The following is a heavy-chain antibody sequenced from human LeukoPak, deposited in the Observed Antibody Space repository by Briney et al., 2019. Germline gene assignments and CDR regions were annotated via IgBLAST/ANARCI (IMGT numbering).Heavy chain of an antibody. CDR1: GFTFSSYS. Sequence: GGSLRLSCAASGFTFSSYSMNWVRQAPGKGLEWVSSISSSSSYIYYADSVKGRFTISRDNAKNSLYLQMNSLRAEDTAVYYCARDYVWGSYRGIFDYWGRGTLVTVSS. CDR3: ARDYVWGSYRGIFDY. CDR2: ISSSSSYI. V-gene: IGHV3-21*01. J-gene: IGHJ4*02. D-gene: IGHD3-16*02.